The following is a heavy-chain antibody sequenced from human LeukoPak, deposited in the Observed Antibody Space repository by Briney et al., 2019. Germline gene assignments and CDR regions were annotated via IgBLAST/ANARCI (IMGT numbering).Heavy chain of an antibody. CDR2: INHIGTT. J-gene: IGHJ4*02. CDR1: XGSFSDFY. V-gene: IGHV4-34*01. D-gene: IGHD4-11*01. Sequence: SETLSLTCAVYXGSFSDFYWSWIRQPPGKGLEWIGEINHIGTTNYSPSFKSRVSISVDTSKNQFSLRLNSVTAADTAVYYCARGPFAHDYTDYAWGQGTLVTVSS. CDR3: ARGPFAHDYTDYA.